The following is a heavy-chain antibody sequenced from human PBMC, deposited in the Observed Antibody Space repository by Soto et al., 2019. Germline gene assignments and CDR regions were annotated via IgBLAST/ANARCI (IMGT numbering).Heavy chain of an antibody. Sequence: SETLSLTCTFSGASISGYYWSWIRKSAGKGLEWIGRIYATGTTDYNPSLKSRVMMSVDASKKQFSLKLRSVTAADTAVYYCVRDGTKTLRDWFDPWGQGISVTVSS. D-gene: IGHD1-1*01. CDR1: GASISGYY. CDR2: IYATGTT. V-gene: IGHV4-4*07. CDR3: VRDGTKTLRDWFDP. J-gene: IGHJ5*02.